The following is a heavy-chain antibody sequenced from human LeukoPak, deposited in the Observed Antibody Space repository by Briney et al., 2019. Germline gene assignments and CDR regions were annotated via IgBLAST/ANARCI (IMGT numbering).Heavy chain of an antibody. CDR3: ATLVWGQYGATAAYYFDY. Sequence: ASVKVSCKVSGYTLTELSMHWVRQAPGKGLEWMGGFDPEDGETIYAQKFQGRVTMTEDTSTDTAYMELSSLRSEDTAVYYCATLVWGQYGATAAYYFDYWGQGTLVTVSS. CDR2: FDPEDGET. V-gene: IGHV1-24*01. D-gene: IGHD4/OR15-4a*01. CDR1: GYTLTELS. J-gene: IGHJ4*02.